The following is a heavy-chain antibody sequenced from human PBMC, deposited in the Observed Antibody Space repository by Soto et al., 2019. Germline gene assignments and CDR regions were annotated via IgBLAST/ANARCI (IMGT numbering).Heavy chain of an antibody. CDR1: GFTFSNAW. CDR2: IKSKTDGGTT. D-gene: IGHD3-10*01. CDR3: TADAASDYGWIYYYYYGMDV. J-gene: IGHJ6*02. V-gene: IGHV3-15*01. Sequence: SLRLSCAASGFTFSNAWMSWVRQAPGKGLEWVGRIKSKTDGGTTDYAAPVKGRFTISRDDSKNTLYLQMNSLKTEDTAVYYCTADAASDYGWIYYYYYGMDVWGQGTTVTVSS.